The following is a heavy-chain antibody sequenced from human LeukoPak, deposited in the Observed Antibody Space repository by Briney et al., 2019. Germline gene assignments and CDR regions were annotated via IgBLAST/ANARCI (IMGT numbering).Heavy chain of an antibody. CDR1: GGSISGYY. V-gene: IGHV4-4*09. Sequence: SETLSLTCTVSGGSISGYYWSWIRQRPGKGLQWIGYIYTNENAKYSPSLQSRVTMSVDTSKNQFSLKLISATAADTAVYYCVRQAYYSESGSWTGFDYWGQGTLVPVSS. CDR3: VRQAYYSESGSWTGFDY. J-gene: IGHJ4*02. CDR2: IYTNENA. D-gene: IGHD3-10*01.